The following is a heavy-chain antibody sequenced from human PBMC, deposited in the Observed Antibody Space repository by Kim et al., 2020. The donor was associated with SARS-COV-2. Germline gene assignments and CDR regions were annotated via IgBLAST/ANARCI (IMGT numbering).Heavy chain of an antibody. V-gene: IGHV3-23*01. J-gene: IGHJ6*02. CDR2: ISGCAVNK. CDR3: AKMVIMDGYNYFYYYAMDV. Sequence: GGSLRLSCVASGFTFDTYAMSWVRQAPGKGLEWVSVISGCAVNKFYADSVRGRFTISRDNSKNTLYLQMNSRRDEDTALYYCAKMVIMDGYNYFYYYAMDVWGQGTPVTVSS. D-gene: IGHD2-21*01. CDR1: GFTFDTYA.